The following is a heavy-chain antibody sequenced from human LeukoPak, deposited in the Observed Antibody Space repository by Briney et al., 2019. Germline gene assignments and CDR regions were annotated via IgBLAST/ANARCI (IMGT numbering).Heavy chain of an antibody. J-gene: IGHJ4*02. V-gene: IGHV4-39*01. D-gene: IGHD3/OR15-3a*01. CDR2: VDYSGTT. Sequence: SETLSLTCTVSGGSISSSSYYWGWIRQSPGKGLEWIGSVDYSGTTYYSPSLKSRVTISVGTSKNQFSLELNSVTAADTAVYYCAGHFWAGYYADYWGQGTLVTVSS. CDR3: AGHFWAGYYADY. CDR1: GGSISSSSYY.